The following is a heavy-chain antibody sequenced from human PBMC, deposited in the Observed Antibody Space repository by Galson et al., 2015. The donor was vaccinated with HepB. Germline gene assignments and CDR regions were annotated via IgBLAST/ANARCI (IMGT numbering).Heavy chain of an antibody. D-gene: IGHD2-21*01. CDR1: GFTFSNAW. CDR3: TTLIVVAIDAFDI. V-gene: IGHV3-15*01. J-gene: IGHJ3*02. Sequence: SLRLSCAASGFTFSNAWMSWVRQAPGKGLEWVGRIKSKTDGGTTDYAAPVKGRFTISRDDSKNTLYLQMNSLKTEDTAVYYCTTLIVVAIDAFDIWGQGTMVTVSS. CDR2: IKSKTDGGTT.